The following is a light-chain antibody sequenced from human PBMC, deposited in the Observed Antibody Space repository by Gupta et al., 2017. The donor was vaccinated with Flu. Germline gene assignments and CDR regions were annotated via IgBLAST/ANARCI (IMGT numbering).Light chain of an antibody. Sequence: QSVLTQPPSVSGAPGQRVTISCTVRSTKIGADFDIHWYKQLPGTAPKLLIYGNSNQPSGGPDRVSGSKSCTSASLAITGLQAEDEADDYCQSFDNSLSGSVFGGGTKLTVL. CDR3: QSFDNSLSGSV. CDR2: GNS. V-gene: IGLV1-40*01. CDR1: STKIGADFD. J-gene: IGLJ3*02.